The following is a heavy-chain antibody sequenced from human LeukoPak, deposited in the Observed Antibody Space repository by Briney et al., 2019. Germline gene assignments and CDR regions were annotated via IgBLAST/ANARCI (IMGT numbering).Heavy chain of an antibody. CDR2: ISSSSSYK. CDR3: ARSAAGTYY. V-gene: IGHV3-21*01. D-gene: IGHD1-1*01. J-gene: IGHJ4*02. Sequence: GGSLRLSCSASGFTFSSYSMNWVRQAPGKGLEWVSSISSSSSYKYYTDSVKGRFTISRDNAKNSLYLQMNSLRAEDTAVYYCARSAAGTYYWGQGTLVTVSS. CDR1: GFTFSSYS.